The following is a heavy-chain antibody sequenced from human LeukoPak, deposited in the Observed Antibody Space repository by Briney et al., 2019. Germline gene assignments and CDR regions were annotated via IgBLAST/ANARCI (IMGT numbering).Heavy chain of an antibody. CDR2: INHSGST. CDR3: ARGLGCSSTSCYSWFDP. D-gene: IGHD2-2*01. J-gene: IGHJ5*02. CDR1: GGSFSGYY. V-gene: IGHV4-34*01. Sequence: SETLSLTCAVYGGSFSGYYWSWIRQPPGKGLEWIGEINHSGSTNYSPSLKSRVTISVDTSKNQFSLKLSSVTAADTAVYYCARGLGCSSTSCYSWFDPWGQGTLVTVSS.